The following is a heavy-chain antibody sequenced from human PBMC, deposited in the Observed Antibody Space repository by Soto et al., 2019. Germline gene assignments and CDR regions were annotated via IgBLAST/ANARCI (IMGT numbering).Heavy chain of an antibody. CDR2: IKQDGTQK. D-gene: IGHD3-16*01. J-gene: IGHJ5*02. V-gene: IGHV3-7*05. CDR1: GFTFSSYW. Sequence: PGGSLRLSCEASGFTFSSYWMSWMRQAPGKGLEWVANIKQDGTQKYYVDSVKGRFTISRDNAKSSLYLQMNSLRAEDTAVYYCARDPDYIWGSHRDWFDLCGQGTLVTVSS. CDR3: ARDPDYIWGSHRDWFDL.